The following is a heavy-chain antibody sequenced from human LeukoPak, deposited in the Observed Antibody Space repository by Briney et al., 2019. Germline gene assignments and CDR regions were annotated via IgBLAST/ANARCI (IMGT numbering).Heavy chain of an antibody. J-gene: IGHJ4*02. V-gene: IGHV4-59*12. CDR2: IFYSGST. CDR3: ARTSGYDRNDY. CDR1: GGSISSYY. Sequence: SETLSLTCTVSGGSISSYYWSWIRQPPGKALEWIGNIFYSGSTYYSPSLKSRVTISLDTSKNQFSLKLSSVTAADTAVYYCARTSGYDRNDYWGQGTLVTVSS. D-gene: IGHD5-12*01.